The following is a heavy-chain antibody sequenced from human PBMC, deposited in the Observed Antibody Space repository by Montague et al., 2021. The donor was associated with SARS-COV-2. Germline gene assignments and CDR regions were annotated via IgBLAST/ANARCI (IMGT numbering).Heavy chain of an antibody. V-gene: IGHV4-4*07. Sequence: SETLSLTCTVSGGSISNYYWSWIRQPAGKGLERIGRIYASGNTYNPSLKSRVTMSVDTSKDQFSLKLSSVTAADTAVYYCARDRPRSYYYDSGTYTWGGYGMDVWGQGTTVAVSS. J-gene: IGHJ6*02. CDR3: ARDRPRSYYYDSGTYTWGGYGMDV. CDR1: GGSISNYY. CDR2: IYASGNT. D-gene: IGHD3-10*01.